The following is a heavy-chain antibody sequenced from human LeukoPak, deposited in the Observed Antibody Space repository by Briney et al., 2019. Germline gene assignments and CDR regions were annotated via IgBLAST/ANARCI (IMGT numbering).Heavy chain of an antibody. J-gene: IGHJ4*02. V-gene: IGHV4-38-2*02. CDR1: GYSITSGYY. CDR3: ARYCSSTTCYTRGGDY. Sequence: SETLSLTCSVSGYSITSGYYSGWIRQPPGKALEWIGSIYHTGNTFYDPSFNSRVTISVGTSKNQFSLSLSSVTAADTAVYYCARYCSSTTCYTRGGDYWGQGTLVTVSS. D-gene: IGHD2-2*02. CDR2: IYHTGNT.